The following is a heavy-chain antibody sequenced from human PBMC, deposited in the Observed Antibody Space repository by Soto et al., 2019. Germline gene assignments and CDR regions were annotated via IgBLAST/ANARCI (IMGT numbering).Heavy chain of an antibody. CDR1: GGSFSSYY. Sequence: SATLSITCTVSGGSFSSYYWTWPRQSAWSGLDWIGYISYSGSTYHNASLKSRVTISADTSKNQFSLTMNSMIAADTAVYYCARADPDASVGYWGQGTLVTVS. J-gene: IGHJ4*02. CDR3: ARADPDASVGY. V-gene: IGHV4-59*07. CDR2: ISYSGST. D-gene: IGHD2-15*01.